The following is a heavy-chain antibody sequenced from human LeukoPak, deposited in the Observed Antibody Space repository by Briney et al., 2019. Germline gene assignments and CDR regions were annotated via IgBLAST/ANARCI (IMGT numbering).Heavy chain of an antibody. Sequence: ASVKVSCKASGYSFTNYGINWVRQAPGQGLEWMGWIIAYNGNTNYSQKFQDRVTITTDTSTSTAYMDLRSLRSDDTAVYYCAIIVGAAHIKDYWGQGTLVTVSS. CDR1: GYSFTNYG. CDR3: AIIVGAAHIKDY. J-gene: IGHJ4*02. CDR2: IIAYNGNT. D-gene: IGHD1-26*01. V-gene: IGHV1-18*01.